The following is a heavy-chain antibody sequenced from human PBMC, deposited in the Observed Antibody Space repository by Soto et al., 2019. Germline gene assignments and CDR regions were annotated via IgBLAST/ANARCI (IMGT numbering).Heavy chain of an antibody. CDR2: ISGSGRST. V-gene: IGHV3-23*01. CDR3: AKHTLFSDSGYEDY. CDR1: GFSFSSCA. Sequence: GWSLRLSCAASGFSFSSCAMSWVRQAPGKGLEWVSVISGSGRSTDYADSVKGRFTMSRDNSKNMVFLQMNSLSAEDTAVYYCAKHTLFSDSGYEDYWGPGT. D-gene: IGHD6-13*01. J-gene: IGHJ4*02.